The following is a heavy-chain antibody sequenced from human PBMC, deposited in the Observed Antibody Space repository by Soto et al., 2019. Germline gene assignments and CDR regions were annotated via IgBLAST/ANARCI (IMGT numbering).Heavy chain of an antibody. CDR2: ISAYNGNT. CDR1: GYTFTSYG. V-gene: IGHV1-18*01. D-gene: IGHD5-12*01. CDR3: VRDSPIGSTYSGYDGIDY. J-gene: IGHJ4*02. Sequence: GASVKVSCKASGYTFTSYGISWVRQAPGQGLEWMGWISAYNGNTNYAQKLQGRVTMTTDTSTSTAYMELNSLRSEDTAVYYCVRDSPIGSTYSGYDGIDYWGQGTLATVSS.